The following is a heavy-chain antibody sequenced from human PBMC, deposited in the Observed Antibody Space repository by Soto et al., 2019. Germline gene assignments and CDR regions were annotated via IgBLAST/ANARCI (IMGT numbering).Heavy chain of an antibody. Sequence: GGSLIVSCAASGFTFSSYSMSWVRQAPGKGLEWVSAISGSGGSTYYADSVKGRFTISRDNSKNTLYLQMNSLRAEDTAVYYCANYRGGLDYWGQGTLVTVSS. J-gene: IGHJ4*02. CDR3: ANYRGGLDY. V-gene: IGHV3-23*01. CDR1: GFTFSSYS. CDR2: ISGSGGST. D-gene: IGHD3-16*01.